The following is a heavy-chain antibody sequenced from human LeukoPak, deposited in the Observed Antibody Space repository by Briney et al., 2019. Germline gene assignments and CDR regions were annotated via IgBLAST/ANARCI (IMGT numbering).Heavy chain of an antibody. J-gene: IGHJ4*02. CDR2: VNPNSGDT. D-gene: IGHD4-23*01. V-gene: IGHV1-2*02. Sequence: ASVEVSCKASGYTFTGYYMHWVRQAPGQGLEWMGWVNPNSGDTNYAQKFQDRVTMTRDTSISTAYMELSRLRSDDTAVYYCARGSPQVVTFFDYWGQGTLVTVSS. CDR3: ARGSPQVVTFFDY. CDR1: GYTFTGYY.